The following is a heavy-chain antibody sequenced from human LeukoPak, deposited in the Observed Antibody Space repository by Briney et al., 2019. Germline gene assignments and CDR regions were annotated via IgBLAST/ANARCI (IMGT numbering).Heavy chain of an antibody. V-gene: IGHV1-69*05. CDR1: GGTFSSYA. D-gene: IGHD3-3*01. CDR3: ARGANYDFWSGYYFRRYYYYYYMDV. J-gene: IGHJ6*03. Sequence: SVKVSCKASGGTFSSYAISWVRQAPGQGLEWMGGIIPIFGTANYAQKFQGRVTITTDESTSPAYMELSSLRSEDTAVYYCARGANYDFWSGYYFRRYYYYYYMDVWGKGTTVTVSS. CDR2: IIPIFGTA.